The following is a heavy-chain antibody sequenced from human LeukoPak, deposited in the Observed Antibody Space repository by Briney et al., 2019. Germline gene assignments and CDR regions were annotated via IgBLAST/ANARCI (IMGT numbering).Heavy chain of an antibody. J-gene: IGHJ6*02. CDR2: IIPIFGTA. Sequence: SVKVSCKASGGTLSSYAISWVRQAPGQGLEWMGGIIPIFGTANYAQKFQGRVTITADESTSTAYMELSSLRSEDTAVYYCARYNLDYSFSLDYYGMDVWGQGTTVTVSS. D-gene: IGHD4-11*01. CDR1: GGTLSSYA. CDR3: ARYNLDYSFSLDYYGMDV. V-gene: IGHV1-69*01.